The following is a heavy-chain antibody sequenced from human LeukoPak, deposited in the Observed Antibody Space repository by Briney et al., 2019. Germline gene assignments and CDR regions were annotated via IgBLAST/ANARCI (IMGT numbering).Heavy chain of an antibody. CDR1: GFKFGSFS. V-gene: IGHV3-48*04. J-gene: IGHJ4*02. D-gene: IGHD4-17*01. Sequence: PGGSLRLCCAASGFKFGSFSMNWVRQAPGKGLEWLSYITSDSSSTYYSDSVKGRFTISRDNAKNSLYLQMNSLRAEDTAVYYCARVIGSYGDSAYWGQGTLVTVSS. CDR3: ARVIGSYGDSAY. CDR2: ITSDSSST.